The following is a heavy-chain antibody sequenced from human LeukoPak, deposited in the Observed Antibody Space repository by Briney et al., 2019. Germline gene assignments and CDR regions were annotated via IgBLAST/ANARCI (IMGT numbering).Heavy chain of an antibody. J-gene: IGHJ4*02. CDR3: ARDLKYCSGGSCEAYFDY. Sequence: SETLSLTCTVSGGSISSTSYYWGWIRQPPGKGLEWIGSMSYSGSTYYNPSLKSRVTISVDTSKNQFSLKLSSVTAADTAVYYCARDLKYCSGGSCEAYFDYWGQGTLVTVSS. D-gene: IGHD2-15*01. CDR1: GGSISSTSYY. CDR2: MSYSGST. V-gene: IGHV4-39*07.